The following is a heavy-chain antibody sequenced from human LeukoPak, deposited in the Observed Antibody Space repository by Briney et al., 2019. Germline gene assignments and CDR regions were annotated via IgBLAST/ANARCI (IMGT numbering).Heavy chain of an antibody. CDR2: IYSGGSI. J-gene: IGHJ4*02. Sequence: PGGSLRLSCAASGFTVSSKYMSWVRQAPGRGLGWVSIIYSGGSIHYAVSVKGRFPISRDNSKDTLYLQKNSLRADDTAVYYCARGPPYDRFDYWGQGTLVTVSS. CDR3: ARGPPYDRFDY. D-gene: IGHD3-22*01. CDR1: GFTVSSKY. V-gene: IGHV3-53*01.